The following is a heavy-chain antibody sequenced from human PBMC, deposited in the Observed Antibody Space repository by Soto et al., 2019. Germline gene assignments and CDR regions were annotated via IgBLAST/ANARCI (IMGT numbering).Heavy chain of an antibody. CDR1: GFTFSSYS. CDR3: ARDLGSSSGCGDDY. V-gene: IGHV3-21*01. D-gene: IGHD6-6*01. CDR2: ISSSSSYI. J-gene: IGHJ4*02. Sequence: PGGSLRLSCAASGFTFSSYSMNWVRQAPGKGLEWVSSISSSSSYIYYADSVKGRFTISRDNAKNSLYLQMNSLRAEDTAVYYCARDLGSSSGCGDDYWGKGTLVTVSS.